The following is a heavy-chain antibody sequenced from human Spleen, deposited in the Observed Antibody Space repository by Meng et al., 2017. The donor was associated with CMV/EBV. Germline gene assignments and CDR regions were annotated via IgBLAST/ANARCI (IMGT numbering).Heavy chain of an antibody. J-gene: IGHJ1*01. CDR3: ARDPSSRIAAAEYFQH. D-gene: IGHD6-13*01. CDR2: INPKSGNT. CDR1: GYTFTAHY. Sequence: SGYTFTAHYIHWVRQAPGQGLEWMGWINPKSGNTNYAQKFQGRVTMSRDTSISTAYLEVSRLRSDDTAMYYCARDPSSRIAAAEYFQHWGQGTLVTVSS. V-gene: IGHV1-2*02.